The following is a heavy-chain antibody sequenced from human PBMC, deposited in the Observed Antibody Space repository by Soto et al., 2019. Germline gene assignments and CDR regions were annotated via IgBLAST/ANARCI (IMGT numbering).Heavy chain of an antibody. D-gene: IGHD1-26*01. CDR2: IIPIFGTA. Sequence: QVQLVQSGAEVKKPGSSVKVSCKASGGTFSSYAISWVRQAPGQGLEWMGGIIPIFGTANYAQKVQGRVTITADESTSTAYMELSSLRSEDTAVYYCARVRFAGAPSRYYYYGMDVWGQGTTVTVSS. CDR1: GGTFSSYA. CDR3: ARVRFAGAPSRYYYYGMDV. V-gene: IGHV1-69*01. J-gene: IGHJ6*02.